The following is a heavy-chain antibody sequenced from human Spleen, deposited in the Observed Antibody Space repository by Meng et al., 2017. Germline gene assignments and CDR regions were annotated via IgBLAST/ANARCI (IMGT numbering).Heavy chain of an antibody. CDR1: GYNFPDYY. CDR2: INPKSGDT. D-gene: IGHD3-10*01. V-gene: IGHV1-2*06. J-gene: IGHJ6*02. CDR3: ARDRVLSHGSGRYYDYYYYGMDV. Sequence: ASVKVSCQPSGYNFPDYYIHWLRRAPGQGLEWMGRINPKSGDTHYAQKSQARVTMTGDTSISTAYMELSELRSDDKAVYYCARDRVLSHGSGRYYDYYYYGMDVWGQGTTVTVSS.